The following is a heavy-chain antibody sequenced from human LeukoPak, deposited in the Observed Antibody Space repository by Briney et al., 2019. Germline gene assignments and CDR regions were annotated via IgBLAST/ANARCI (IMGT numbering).Heavy chain of an antibody. CDR3: AKDRRSNWESYNWFDP. J-gene: IGHJ5*02. V-gene: IGHV3-23*01. CDR2: ISGSGGST. D-gene: IGHD7-27*01. CDR1: GFTFSSYA. Sequence: PGGSLRLSCAASGFTFSSYAMSWVRQASGKGLEWVSAISGSGGSTYYADSVKGRFTISRDNSKNTLYLQMNSLRAEDTAVYYCAKDRRSNWESYNWFDPWGQGTLVTVSS.